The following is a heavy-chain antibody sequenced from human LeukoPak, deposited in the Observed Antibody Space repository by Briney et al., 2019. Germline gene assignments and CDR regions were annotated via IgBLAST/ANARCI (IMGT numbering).Heavy chain of an antibody. Sequence: SVKVSCKAPGGTFSSYTISWVRQAPGQGLEWMGRIIPILGIANYAQKFQGRVTITADKSTSTAYMELSSLRSEDTAVYYCASESGSYNDAFDIWGQGTMVTVSS. D-gene: IGHD1-26*01. CDR1: GGTFSSYT. CDR3: ASESGSYNDAFDI. CDR2: IIPILGIA. J-gene: IGHJ3*02. V-gene: IGHV1-69*02.